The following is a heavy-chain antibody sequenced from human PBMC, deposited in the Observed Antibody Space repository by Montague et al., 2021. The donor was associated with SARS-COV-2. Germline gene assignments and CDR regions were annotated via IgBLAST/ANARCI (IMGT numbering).Heavy chain of an antibody. CDR1: GGSISSYY. J-gene: IGHJ4*02. CDR2: IYYSGST. V-gene: IGHV4-59*13. CDR3: ARDLGDY. Sequence: SETLSPTCTVSGGSISSYYWSWIRQPPGKGLEWIGYIYYSGSTNYNPSLKRRVTISVDTSKNQFSLKLSSVTAADTAVYYCARDLGDYWGQGTLVTVSS.